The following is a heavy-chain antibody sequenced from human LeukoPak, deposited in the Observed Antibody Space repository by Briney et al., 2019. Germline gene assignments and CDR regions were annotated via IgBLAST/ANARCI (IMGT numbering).Heavy chain of an antibody. Sequence: KPSETLSLTCTVSGGSISSSSYYWGWIRQPPGKGLEWIGSIYYSGSTYYNPSLKSRVTISVDTSKNQFSLKLSSVTAADTAVYYCAYSNYDILTGRIYFDYWGQGTLVTVSS. J-gene: IGHJ4*02. D-gene: IGHD3-9*01. V-gene: IGHV4-39*01. CDR2: IYYSGST. CDR1: GGSISSSSYY. CDR3: AYSNYDILTGRIYFDY.